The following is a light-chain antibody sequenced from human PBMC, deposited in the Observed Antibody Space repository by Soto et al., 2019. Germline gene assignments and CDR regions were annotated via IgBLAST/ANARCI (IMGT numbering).Light chain of an antibody. J-gene: IGKJ1*01. CDR3: QQYNNWPRT. CDR1: QSVSSN. Sequence: IVKTHSPATLSVSPGERATLSCSTSQSVSSNLAWYQQKPGQSPRLLIYGASTRATGIPARFSGSGSGTEFTLTISSLQSEDFAVYYCQQYNNWPRTFGQGTKVDI. V-gene: IGKV3-15*01. CDR2: GAS.